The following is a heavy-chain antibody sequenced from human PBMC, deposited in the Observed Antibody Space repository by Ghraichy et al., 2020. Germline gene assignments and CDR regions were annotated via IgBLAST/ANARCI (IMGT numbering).Heavy chain of an antibody. D-gene: IGHD2-15*01. CDR2: MYYNENT. J-gene: IGHJ4*01. CDR1: GGSISSSSYY. Sequence: SETLSLTCTVSGGSISSSSYYWGWIRQTPGKGLEWIGTMYYNENTYYNPSVKSRVKISAETSKNQFSLKLDSVTAADTAIYYYARRRVYCSGPSCNFDLWGHGTLVTVSS. CDR3: ARRRVYCSGPSCNFDL. V-gene: IGHV4-39*01.